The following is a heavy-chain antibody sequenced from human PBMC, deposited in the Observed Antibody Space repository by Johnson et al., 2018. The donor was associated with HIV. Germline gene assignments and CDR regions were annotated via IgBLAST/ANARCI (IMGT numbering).Heavy chain of an antibody. D-gene: IGHD2-15*01. CDR2: ISYDGSNK. V-gene: IGHV3-30*03. CDR1: GFTFSSYG. Sequence: MHLVESGGGLVQPGRSLRLSCAASGFTFSSYGMHWVRQAPGKGLEWVAVISYDGSNKYYADSVKGRFTISRDNSKNTLYLQMNSPRAEDTAAYYCARAPALVAAFDIWGQGTMVTVSS. J-gene: IGHJ3*02. CDR3: ARAPALVAAFDI.